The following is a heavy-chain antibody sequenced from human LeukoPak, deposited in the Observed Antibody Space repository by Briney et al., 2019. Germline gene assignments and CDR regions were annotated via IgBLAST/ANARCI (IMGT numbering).Heavy chain of an antibody. CDR3: ARAYVYDFWSGYYYYYYMDV. J-gene: IGHJ6*03. CDR1: GYTFTSYG. D-gene: IGHD3-3*01. Sequence: GASVKVSCNASGYTFTSYGISWVRQAPGQGLEWMGWISAYNGNTNYAQKLQGRVTMTTDTSTSTAYMELRSLRSDDTAVYYCARAYVYDFWSGYYYYYYMDVWGKGTTVTVSS. V-gene: IGHV1-18*01. CDR2: ISAYNGNT.